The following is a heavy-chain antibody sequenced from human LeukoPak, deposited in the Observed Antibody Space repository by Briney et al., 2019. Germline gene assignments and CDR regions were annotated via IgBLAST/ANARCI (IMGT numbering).Heavy chain of an antibody. D-gene: IGHD3-16*01. V-gene: IGHV3-7*01. CDR2: IKQDGSEE. CDR3: AGGARGYNWYFDL. Sequence: TGGSLRLSCAASEFSFSSYWMSWVRQAPGKGLEWMANIKQDGSEEYYVDSMKGRFTISRDNAKHVLYLQINSLRVGDTAVYYCAGGARGYNWYFDLWGRGTLVTVSP. CDR1: EFSFSSYW. J-gene: IGHJ2*01.